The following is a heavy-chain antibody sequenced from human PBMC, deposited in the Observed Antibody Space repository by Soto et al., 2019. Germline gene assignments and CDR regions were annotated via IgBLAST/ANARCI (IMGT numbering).Heavy chain of an antibody. CDR3: ARQHGGYSYGSFDY. Sequence: QVQLQESGPGLVKPSETLSLTCTVSGGSISSYYWSWIRQPPGKGLEWIGYIYYTGSTNYNPSLKSLVTLSVDTSKNHLSRKLSSVTAAETAVYYCARQHGGYSYGSFDYWGQGTLVTVSS. J-gene: IGHJ4*02. V-gene: IGHV4-59*08. CDR1: GGSISSYY. D-gene: IGHD5-18*01. CDR2: IYYTGST.